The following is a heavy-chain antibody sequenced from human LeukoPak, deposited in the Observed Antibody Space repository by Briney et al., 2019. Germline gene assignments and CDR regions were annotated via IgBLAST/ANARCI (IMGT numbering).Heavy chain of an antibody. CDR1: GFTFSTYW. CDR2: IDNDGTST. J-gene: IGHJ4*02. Sequence: GGSLRLSCTASGFTFSTYWMHWVRQAPGKGLVWVSRIDNDGTSTSYAASVRGRFTISRDNAKNTLYLQMNSLRAEDTAVYYCAKSLGAPEDYWGQGTLVTVSS. D-gene: IGHD1-26*01. V-gene: IGHV3-74*01. CDR3: AKSLGAPEDY.